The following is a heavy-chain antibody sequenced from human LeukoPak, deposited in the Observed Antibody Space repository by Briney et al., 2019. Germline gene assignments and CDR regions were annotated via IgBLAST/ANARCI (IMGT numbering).Heavy chain of an antibody. CDR1: GFTFSSYS. CDR2: LSSSSSYI. D-gene: IGHD3-22*01. V-gene: IGHV3-21*01. CDR3: ATWPHYDTSDYPIDY. Sequence: GGSLRLSCAASGFTFSSYSMNWVRQAPGKGLEWVSSLSSSSSYIYYADSVKGRFTISRDNAKNSLYLQMNSLRAEDTAVYYCATWPHYDTSDYPIDYWGQGTLVTVSS. J-gene: IGHJ4*02.